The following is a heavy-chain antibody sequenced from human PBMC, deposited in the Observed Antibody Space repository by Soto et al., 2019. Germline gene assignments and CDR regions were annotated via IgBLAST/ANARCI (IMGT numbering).Heavy chain of an antibody. CDR2: ISYDGSNK. CDR1: GFTFSSYA. V-gene: IGHV3-30-3*01. Sequence: GGSLRLSCAASGFTFSSYAMHWVRQAPGKGLEWVAVISYDGSNKYYADSVKGRFTISRDNSKNTLYLQMNSLRAEDTAVYYCARDELRYFDWLSYPAAFDIWGQGTMVTVSS. J-gene: IGHJ3*02. D-gene: IGHD3-9*01. CDR3: ARDELRYFDWLSYPAAFDI.